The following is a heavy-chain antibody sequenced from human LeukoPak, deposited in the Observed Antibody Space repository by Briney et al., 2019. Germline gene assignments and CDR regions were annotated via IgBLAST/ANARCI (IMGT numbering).Heavy chain of an antibody. V-gene: IGHV4-59*11. CDR2: TYYSGST. D-gene: IGHD3-22*01. Sequence: SETLSLTCTVSGGSISGHYWSWIRQPPGKGLEWIGYTYYSGSTNYNPSLKSRVTISVDTSKNQFSLKLSSVTAADTAVYYCARVRDYYDSSGYVYYYYMDVWGKGTTVTVSS. CDR1: GGSISGHY. CDR3: ARVRDYYDSSGYVYYYYMDV. J-gene: IGHJ6*03.